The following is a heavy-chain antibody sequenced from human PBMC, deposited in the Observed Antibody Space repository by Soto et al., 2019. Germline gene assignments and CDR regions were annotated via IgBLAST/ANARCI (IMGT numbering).Heavy chain of an antibody. Sequence: GGSLRLSCAASGFTFSSYAMSWVRQAPGKGLEWVSAISGSGGSTYYADSVKGRFTISRDNSKNTLYLQMNSLRAEDTAVYYCAKDIKGYYDFWSGYTVDYWGQGTLVTVSS. J-gene: IGHJ4*02. CDR3: AKDIKGYYDFWSGYTVDY. D-gene: IGHD3-3*01. CDR1: GFTFSSYA. V-gene: IGHV3-23*01. CDR2: ISGSGGST.